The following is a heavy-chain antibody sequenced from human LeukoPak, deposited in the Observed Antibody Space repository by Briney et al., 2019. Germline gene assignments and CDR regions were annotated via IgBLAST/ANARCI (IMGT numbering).Heavy chain of an antibody. CDR1: GGSFSGYY. Sequence: SETLSLTCAVYGGSFSGYYWSWIRQPPGKGLEWIGEINHSGSTNYNPSLKSRVTISVDTPKNQFSLKLSSVTAADTAVYYCARIVGARRLIDYWGQGTLVTVSS. J-gene: IGHJ4*02. V-gene: IGHV4-34*01. D-gene: IGHD1-26*01. CDR3: ARIVGARRLIDY. CDR2: INHSGST.